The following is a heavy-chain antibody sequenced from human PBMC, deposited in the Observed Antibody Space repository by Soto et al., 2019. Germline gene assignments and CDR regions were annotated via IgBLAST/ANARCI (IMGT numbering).Heavy chain of an antibody. CDR2: ITPILATP. CDR3: AYHVVTRGWYFDY. J-gene: IGHJ4*02. V-gene: IGHV1-69*08. Sequence: QVQLVQSGAEVKKTGSSVKVSCKASGGTFSSYTISWVRQAPGQGLEWMGRITPILATPNYAQKFQGRVTITADKSTSTAYMELSSLRSEDTAVYYCAYHVVTRGWYFDYWGQGTLVTVSS. CDR1: GGTFSSYT. D-gene: IGHD2-15*01.